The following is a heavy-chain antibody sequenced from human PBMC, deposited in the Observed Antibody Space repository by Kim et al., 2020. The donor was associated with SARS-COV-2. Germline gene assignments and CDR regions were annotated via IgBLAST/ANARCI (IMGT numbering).Heavy chain of an antibody. V-gene: IGHV4-34*01. CDR1: GGSFSGYY. D-gene: IGHD3-10*01. Sequence: SETLSLTCAVYGGSFSGYYWSWIRQPPGKGLEWIGEINHSGSTNYNPSLKSRVTISVDTSKNQFSLKLSSVTAADTAVYYCARIPGYYGSGSYYNMDVWG. J-gene: IGHJ6*01. CDR3: ARIPGYYGSGSYYNMDV. CDR2: INHSGST.